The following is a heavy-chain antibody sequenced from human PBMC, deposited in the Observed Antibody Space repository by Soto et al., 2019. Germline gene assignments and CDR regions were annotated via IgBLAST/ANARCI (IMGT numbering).Heavy chain of an antibody. CDR3: ARDDSSGPGRFDP. Sequence: QVQLVQSGAEVKKPGASVKVSCKASGYTFTSYGFSWVRQAPGQGLEWMGWINAYNTYTDYAQNLQGRVTMTTDRSTSPAYMELRSLRSDDTAVYYCARDDSSGPGRFDPWGQGTLVTVSS. D-gene: IGHD3-22*01. CDR2: INAYNTYT. CDR1: GYTFTSYG. J-gene: IGHJ5*02. V-gene: IGHV1-18*01.